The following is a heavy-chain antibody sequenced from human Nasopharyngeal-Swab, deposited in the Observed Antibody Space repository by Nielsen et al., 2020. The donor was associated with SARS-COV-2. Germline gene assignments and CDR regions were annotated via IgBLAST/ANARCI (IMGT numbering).Heavy chain of an antibody. D-gene: IGHD3-3*01. CDR1: GFTFNNAW. V-gene: IGHV3-48*04. J-gene: IGHJ4*02. Sequence: GESLKISCAASGFTFNNAWMSWLRQAPGKGLEWVSYISSSSSTIYYADSVKGRFTISRDNAKNSLYLQMNSLRAEDTAVYYCARDPDYDFWSGYSKSFDYWGQGTLVTVSS. CDR3: ARDPDYDFWSGYSKSFDY. CDR2: ISSSSSTI.